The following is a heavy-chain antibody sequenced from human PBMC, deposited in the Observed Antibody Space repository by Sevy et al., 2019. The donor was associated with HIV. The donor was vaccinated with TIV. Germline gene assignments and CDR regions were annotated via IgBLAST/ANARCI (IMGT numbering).Heavy chain of an antibody. CDR3: AKTHDTSAYFLPDY. D-gene: IGHD3-22*01. Sequence: SEILSLTCTVSGYSISSGYYWGWIRQPPGKGLEWIGSIYYSGSTYYNPSLKSRVTISVDTSKNQFSLKLSSVTAADTAVYYCAKTHDTSAYFLPDYWGQGTLVTVSS. CDR1: GYSISSGYY. J-gene: IGHJ4*02. V-gene: IGHV4-38-2*02. CDR2: IYYSGST.